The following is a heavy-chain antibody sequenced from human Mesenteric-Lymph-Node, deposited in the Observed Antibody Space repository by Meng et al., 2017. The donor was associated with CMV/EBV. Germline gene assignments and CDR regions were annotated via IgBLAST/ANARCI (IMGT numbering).Heavy chain of an antibody. CDR3: AKGYGLFNY. V-gene: IGHV3-23*01. J-gene: IGHJ4*02. CDR1: GFTFSNYA. D-gene: IGHD3-3*01. CDR2: ISVSGGTT. Sequence: EVQLLESGGGLVQPGGSLRLSCAASGFTFSNYAMSWVRQAPGKGLEWVSAISVSGGTTYYKDSVKGRFTISRDNSDNMLYLQMNSLRAEDTAVYYCAKGYGLFNYWGRGTLVTVSS.